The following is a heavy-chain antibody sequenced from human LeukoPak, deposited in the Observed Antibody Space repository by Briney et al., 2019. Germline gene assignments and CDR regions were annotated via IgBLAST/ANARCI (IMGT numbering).Heavy chain of an antibody. CDR2: ISAYNGNT. J-gene: IGHJ4*02. CDR3: ARAVGVFDSSGYYLFDY. V-gene: IGHV1-18*01. D-gene: IGHD3-22*01. Sequence: ASVKVSCKASGYTFTSYGISWVRQAPGQGLEWMGWISAYNGNTNYAQKIQGRVTMTTDTSTSTAYMELRSVRFDDTAVYYCARAVGVFDSSGYYLFDYWGQGTLVTVSS. CDR1: GYTFTSYG.